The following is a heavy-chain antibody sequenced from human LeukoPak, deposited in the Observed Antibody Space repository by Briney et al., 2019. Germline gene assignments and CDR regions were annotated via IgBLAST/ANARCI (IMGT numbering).Heavy chain of an antibody. CDR2: ISYGGST. CDR1: GDSITSGSYY. Sequence: PAETLSLTCTVSGDSITSGSYYWAWVRQPPGKGLEWIGSISYGGSTNYNPSLKSRVTISVDTSKNQFSLKLSSVTAADTAVYYCARITPPDQGGGFWSGYLKPWGQGTLVTVSS. V-gene: IGHV4-39*07. D-gene: IGHD3-3*01. J-gene: IGHJ4*02. CDR3: ARITPPDQGGGFWSGYLKP.